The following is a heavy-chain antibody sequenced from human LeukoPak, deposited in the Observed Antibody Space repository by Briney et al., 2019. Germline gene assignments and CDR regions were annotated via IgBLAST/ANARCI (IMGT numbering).Heavy chain of an antibody. CDR2: VSGSGSTT. J-gene: IGHJ4*02. Sequence: GGSLRLSCAGSGFTFSRYAMSWVRQAPGKGLEWVSSVSGSGSTTYYADSVKGRFTISRDNLKNTLYLQVNSPRAEDAAIYYCAGRFGEPLSIIQIYRFDYWGQGTLVTVSS. CDR1: GFTFSRYA. V-gene: IGHV3-23*01. CDR3: AGRFGEPLSIIQIYRFDY. D-gene: IGHD3-10*01.